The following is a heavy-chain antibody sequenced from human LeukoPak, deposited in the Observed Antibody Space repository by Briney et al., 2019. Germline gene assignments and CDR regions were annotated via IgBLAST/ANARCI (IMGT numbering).Heavy chain of an antibody. V-gene: IGHV3-23*01. J-gene: IGHJ5*02. Sequence: QPGGSLRLSCAASGFTFSSYAMSWVRQAPGKGLEWVSAISGSGGSLYYADSVKGRFTISRDNSKNTVYLQMNSLRGEDTAVYFCAKAMTDTPTWFDPWGQGTLVTVSS. CDR3: AKAMTDTPTWFDP. CDR2: ISGSGGSL. CDR1: GFTFSSYA. D-gene: IGHD2-21*02.